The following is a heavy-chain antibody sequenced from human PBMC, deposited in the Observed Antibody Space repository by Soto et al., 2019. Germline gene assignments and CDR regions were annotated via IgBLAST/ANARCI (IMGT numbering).Heavy chain of an antibody. CDR2: IHYSGST. CDR3: AREWHIVLVPAAPGAFDI. D-gene: IGHD2-2*01. V-gene: IGHV4-31*03. J-gene: IGHJ3*02. CDR1: GGSISSSSYY. Sequence: PSETLSLTCTVSGGSISSSSYYWGWIRQPPGKGLEWIGNIHYSGSTYYNPSLKNRLTISVDTSKNQFSLKLSSVTAADTAVYYCAREWHIVLVPAAPGAFDIWGQGTMVTVSS.